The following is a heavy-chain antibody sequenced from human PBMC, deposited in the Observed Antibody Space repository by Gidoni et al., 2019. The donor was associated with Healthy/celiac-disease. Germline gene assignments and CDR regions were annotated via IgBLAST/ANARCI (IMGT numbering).Heavy chain of an antibody. D-gene: IGHD6-6*01. CDR3: AKDMTYSSSSGFDY. J-gene: IGHJ4*02. CDR1: GFTFDDYA. Sequence: EVQLVESGGGLVQPGRSLRLSCAASGFTFDDYAMHWVRQAPGKGLEWVSGISWKSGSIGYADSVKGRFTISRDNAKNSLYLQMNSLRAEDTALYYCAKDMTYSSSSGFDYWGQGTLVTVSS. V-gene: IGHV3-9*01. CDR2: ISWKSGSI.